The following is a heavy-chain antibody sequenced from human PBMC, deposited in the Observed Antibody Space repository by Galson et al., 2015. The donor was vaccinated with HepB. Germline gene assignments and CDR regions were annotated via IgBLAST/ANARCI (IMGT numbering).Heavy chain of an antibody. CDR1: GFTFFSTNA. D-gene: IGHD6-6*01. CDR2: ISSSGTTI. CDR3: AREHRSSSILWFDP. Sequence: SLRLSCAASGFTFFSTNAMNWVRQAPGEGPEWISYISSSGTTIHYADSVKGRFTISRDNAKNSLFLQMNSLRVEDTGIYYCAREHRSSSILWFDPWGQGTLVTVSS. V-gene: IGHV3-48*03. J-gene: IGHJ5*01.